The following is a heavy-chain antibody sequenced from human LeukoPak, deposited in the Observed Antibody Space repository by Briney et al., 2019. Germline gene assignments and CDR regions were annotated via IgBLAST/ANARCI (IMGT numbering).Heavy chain of an antibody. Sequence: SETLSLTCAVYGGSFSGYYWSWIRQPPGKGLEWIGEINHSGSTNYNPSLKSRVTISVDTSKNQFSLKLSSVTAAGTAVYYCARGIVGATAPTRFDPWGQGTLVTVSS. J-gene: IGHJ5*02. D-gene: IGHD1-26*01. CDR1: GGSFSGYY. V-gene: IGHV4-34*01. CDR2: INHSGST. CDR3: ARGIVGATAPTRFDP.